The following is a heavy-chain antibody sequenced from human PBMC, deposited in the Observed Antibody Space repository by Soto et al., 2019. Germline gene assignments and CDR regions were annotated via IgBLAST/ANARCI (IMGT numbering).Heavy chain of an antibody. CDR2: IKQDGSEK. V-gene: IGHV3-7*01. CDR3: ARVEEYYFWLVQDGHFDY. J-gene: IGHJ4*02. Sequence: GGSLRLSCAASGFTFSSYWMSWVRQAPGKGLEWVANIKQDGSEKYYVDSVKGRFTISRDNAKNSLYLQMNSLRAEDTAVYYCARVEEYYFWLVQDGHFDYWGQGTRVTVPS. CDR1: GFTFSSYW. D-gene: IGHD3-3*01.